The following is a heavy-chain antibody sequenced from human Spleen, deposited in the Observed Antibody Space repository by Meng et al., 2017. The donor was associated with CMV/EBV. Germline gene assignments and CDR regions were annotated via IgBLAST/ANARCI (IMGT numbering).Heavy chain of an antibody. V-gene: IGHV3-48*03. J-gene: IGHJ6*02. CDR3: ARTYSSGYYFENGMDV. CDR2: ISSSGSPI. Sequence: GESLKISCAASGFTFSSYEMNWVRQVPGKGLEWVSYISSSGSPIYYADSVKGRFTISRDNAKKSLYLQMNSLRAEDTALYYCARTYSSGYYFENGMDVWGQGTTVTVSS. CDR1: GFTFSSYE. D-gene: IGHD3-22*01.